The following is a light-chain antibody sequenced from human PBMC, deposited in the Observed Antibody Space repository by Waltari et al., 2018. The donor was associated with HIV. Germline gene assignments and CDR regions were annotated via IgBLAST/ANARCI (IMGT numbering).Light chain of an antibody. Sequence: LVLTQSPSASASLGASVKLTCTLSSGHSNSAIASPQQQPEQGPRYLMKLNSDGSHYKGDGIPDRFSGSSSGAERYLTISSLQSEDEADYYCQTWGTGMVFGGGTKLTVL. J-gene: IGLJ3*02. CDR1: SGHSNSA. V-gene: IGLV4-69*01. CDR2: LNSDGSH. CDR3: QTWGTGMV.